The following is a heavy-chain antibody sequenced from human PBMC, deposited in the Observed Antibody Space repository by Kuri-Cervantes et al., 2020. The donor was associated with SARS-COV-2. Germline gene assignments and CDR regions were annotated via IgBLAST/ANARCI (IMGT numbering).Heavy chain of an antibody. CDR2: MRYDGDNK. CDR3: ARGVGSGWKLFDY. J-gene: IGHJ4*02. V-gene: IGHV3-30*02. CDR1: GFIFSNYG. Sequence: GESLKISCAASGFIFSNYGMHWVRQAPGKGPEWVAFMRYDGDNKYYADSVKGRFTISRDNPKNTLYLQMNSLRPEDTAVYYCARGVGSGWKLFDYWGQGTLVTVSS. D-gene: IGHD6-19*01.